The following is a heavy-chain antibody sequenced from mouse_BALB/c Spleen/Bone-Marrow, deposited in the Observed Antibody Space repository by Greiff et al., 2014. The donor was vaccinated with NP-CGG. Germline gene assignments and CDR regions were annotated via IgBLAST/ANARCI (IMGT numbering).Heavy chain of an antibody. V-gene: IGHV5-6*01. CDR1: GFTFSSYG. Sequence: EVQRVESGGDLVKPGGSLKLSCAASGFTFSSYGMSWVRQTPDKRLEWVATISSGGSYTYCPDSVKGRFTISRDNAKNTLYLQMSSLKSEDTAMYYCARQTYYDYDGYFDYWGQGTTLTVSS. CDR2: ISSGGSYT. J-gene: IGHJ2*01. CDR3: ARQTYYDYDGYFDY. D-gene: IGHD2-4*01.